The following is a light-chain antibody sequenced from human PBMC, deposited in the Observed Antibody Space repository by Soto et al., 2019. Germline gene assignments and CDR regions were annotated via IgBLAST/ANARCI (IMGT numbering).Light chain of an antibody. J-gene: IGLJ1*01. CDR1: SSNIGTNA. CDR3: AAWDDSLNGYV. Sequence: QSVPTQPPSASGTPGQRVTIPCSGSSSNIGTNAVNWYQQLPGTAPKLLIYNNNQRPSGVPDRFSGSKSGTSASLAISGLQSEDEADYYCAAWDDSLNGYVFGTGTKVTVL. V-gene: IGLV1-44*01. CDR2: NNN.